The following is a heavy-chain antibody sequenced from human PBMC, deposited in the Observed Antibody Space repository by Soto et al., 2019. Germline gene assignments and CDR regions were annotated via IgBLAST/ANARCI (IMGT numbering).Heavy chain of an antibody. D-gene: IGHD3-3*01. Sequence: GGSLRLSCAVSGFSFGTYWMSWVRQAPGKGLEWLASIKEDGSERYYLDSVKGRFTISRDNAKDSLSLQMNSLRGEDTAFYYCARDVGPVTIFGEALSGYFDFWGQGTLVTVS. CDR3: ARDVGPVTIFGEALSGYFDF. J-gene: IGHJ4*02. CDR2: IKEDGSER. CDR1: GFSFGTYW. V-gene: IGHV3-7*03.